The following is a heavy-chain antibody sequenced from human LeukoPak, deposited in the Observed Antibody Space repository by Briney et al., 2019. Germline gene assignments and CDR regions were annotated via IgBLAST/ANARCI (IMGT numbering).Heavy chain of an antibody. CDR3: AREPRYFDWLLRHYYYYMDV. CDR2: ISAYNGNT. V-gene: IGHV1-18*01. CDR1: GYTFTSYG. D-gene: IGHD3-9*01. Sequence: ASVKVSCKASGYTFTSYGISWVRQAPGQGLEWMGWISAYNGNTNYAQKLQGRVTMTTDTSTSTAYMELSSLRSEDTAVYYCAREPRYFDWLLRHYYYYMDVWGKGTTVTVSS. J-gene: IGHJ6*03.